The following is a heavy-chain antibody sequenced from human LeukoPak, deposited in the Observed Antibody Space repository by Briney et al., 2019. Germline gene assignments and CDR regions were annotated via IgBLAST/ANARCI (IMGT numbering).Heavy chain of an antibody. CDR3: ARALGRTYYYDSSGYDAFDI. J-gene: IGHJ3*02. Sequence: GNTNYAQKLQGRVTMTTDTSTSTAYMELRSLRSDDTAVYYCARALGRTYYYDSSGYDAFDIWGQGTMVTVSS. CDR2: GNT. D-gene: IGHD3-22*01. V-gene: IGHV1-18*01.